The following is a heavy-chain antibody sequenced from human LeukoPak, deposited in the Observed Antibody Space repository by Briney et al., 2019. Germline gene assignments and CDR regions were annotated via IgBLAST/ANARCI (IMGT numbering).Heavy chain of an antibody. V-gene: IGHV5-51*01. CDR2: IYPGDSDT. CDR1: GYSFTSYW. Sequence: GESLKISCKGSGYSFTSYWIGWVRQMPGKGLEWMGIIYPGDSDTRYSPSFQGQVTISADKSISTAYLQWSSLKASDTAMYYCARHWVGGYYSSTSCYTGLDYWGQGTLATVSS. CDR3: ARHWVGGYYSSTSCYTGLDY. D-gene: IGHD2-2*02. J-gene: IGHJ4*02.